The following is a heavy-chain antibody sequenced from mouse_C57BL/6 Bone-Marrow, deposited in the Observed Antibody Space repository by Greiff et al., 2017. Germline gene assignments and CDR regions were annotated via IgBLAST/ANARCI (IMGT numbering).Heavy chain of an antibody. CDR1: GFSLTSYG. CDR3: ARNYGQLRLPAY. Sequence: QVQLQQSGPGLVQPSQCLSITCTVSGFSLTSYGVHWVRQSPGKGLEWLGVIWSGGSTDYNAAFISRLSISKDNSKSQVFFKMNSLQDDDAAIYYCARNYGQLRLPAYWGQGTLVTVSA. CDR2: IWSGGST. J-gene: IGHJ3*01. V-gene: IGHV2-2*01. D-gene: IGHD3-2*02.